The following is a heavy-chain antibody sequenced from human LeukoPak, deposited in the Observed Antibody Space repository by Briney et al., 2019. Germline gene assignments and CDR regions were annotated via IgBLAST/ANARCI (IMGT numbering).Heavy chain of an antibody. V-gene: IGHV3-30*02. Sequence: PGGSLRLSCAASGFTFSSYGMHWVRQAPGKGLEWVAFIRYDGSNKYYADSAKGRFTISRDNSKNTLYLQMNSLRAEDTAVYYCAKDRIVVVPAALDYWGQGTLVTVSS. CDR1: GFTFSSYG. D-gene: IGHD2-2*01. J-gene: IGHJ4*02. CDR2: IRYDGSNK. CDR3: AKDRIVVVPAALDY.